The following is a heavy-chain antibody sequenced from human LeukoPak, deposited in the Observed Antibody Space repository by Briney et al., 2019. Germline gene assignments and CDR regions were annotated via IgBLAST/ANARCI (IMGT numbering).Heavy chain of an antibody. CDR1: GFTFSSYA. D-gene: IGHD2-2*01. CDR2: ISGGGGST. CDR3: AKEDVVVPAAPKPLDY. J-gene: IGHJ4*02. V-gene: IGHV3-23*01. Sequence: GGSLRLSCAASGFTFSSYAMTWIRQAPGKGLEWVSAISGGGGSTFYAGSVKGRFTISRDNSKNTLYLQMNSLRAEDTAVYYCAKEDVVVPAAPKPLDYWGQGTLVTVSS.